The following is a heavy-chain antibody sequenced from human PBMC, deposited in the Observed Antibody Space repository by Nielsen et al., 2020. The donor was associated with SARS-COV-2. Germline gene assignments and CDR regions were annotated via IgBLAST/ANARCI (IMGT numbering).Heavy chain of an antibody. CDR1: AFTFSTYT. CDR3: VRGLQVPNGLAHR. J-gene: IGHJ4*02. Sequence: GGSLRLSCAASAFTFSTYTMHWVRQAPGKGLVWVSRINSDGSSTSYADSVKGRFTISRDNAKNTLYLQMNSLRAEDTAVYYCVRGLQVPNGLAHRWGQGTLVTVSS. D-gene: IGHD3-16*01. V-gene: IGHV3-74*01. CDR2: INSDGSST.